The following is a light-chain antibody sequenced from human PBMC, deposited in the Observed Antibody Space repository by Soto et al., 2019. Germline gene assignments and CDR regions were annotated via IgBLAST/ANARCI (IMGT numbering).Light chain of an antibody. CDR1: QSIGTSY. Sequence: TQSPGTLSLSPGERATLSCRASQSIGTSYLVWYQQKPGKAPKLLIYAASNLQSGVPSRFSASGSGTDFTLTLNSLQPEDFATYYCQQGYSTPWTFGQGTKVEIK. J-gene: IGKJ1*01. CDR3: QQGYSTPWT. V-gene: IGKV1-39*01. CDR2: AAS.